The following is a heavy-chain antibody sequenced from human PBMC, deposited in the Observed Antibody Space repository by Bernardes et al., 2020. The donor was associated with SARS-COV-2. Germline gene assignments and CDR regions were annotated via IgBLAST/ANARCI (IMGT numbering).Heavy chain of an antibody. CDR2: MSADSGET. CDR3: ARGHGDYFDY. J-gene: IGHJ4*02. Sequence: ASVKVSCKASGYTLSSYGITWVRQAPGQGLEWMGWMSADSGETNYAQKLRGRVTMTTDTSTSTAHMDLRSLRSDDTAVYYCARGHGDYFDYWGQGTLVTVSS. D-gene: IGHD4-17*01. V-gene: IGHV1-18*01. CDR1: GYTLSSYG.